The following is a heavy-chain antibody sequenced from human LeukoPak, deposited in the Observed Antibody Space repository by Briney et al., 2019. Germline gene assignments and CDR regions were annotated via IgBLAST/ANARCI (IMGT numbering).Heavy chain of an antibody. CDR2: ISAYNGNT. V-gene: IGHV1-18*01. Sequence: ASVKVSCKASGYTFTSYGISWVRQAPGQGLEWMGWISAYNGNTNYAQKLQGRVTMTTDTSTSTAYMELRSLRSDDTAVYYCASALRIYYYFDYWGQGTLVTVSS. D-gene: IGHD1-26*01. CDR3: ASALRIYYYFDY. CDR1: GYTFTSYG. J-gene: IGHJ4*02.